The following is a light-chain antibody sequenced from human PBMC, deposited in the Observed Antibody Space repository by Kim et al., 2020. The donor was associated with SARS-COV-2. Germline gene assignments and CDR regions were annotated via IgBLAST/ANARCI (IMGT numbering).Light chain of an antibody. Sequence: SYELTQPPSVSVAPGKTARITCGGNNIGSKSVHWYQQKPGQAPVLVIYYDSDRPSGIPERFSGSNSGNTATLTISRVEAGDEAEYYCQVWDSRSDHYVFG. CDR3: QVWDSRSDHYV. J-gene: IGLJ1*01. V-gene: IGLV3-21*04. CDR2: YDS. CDR1: NIGSKS.